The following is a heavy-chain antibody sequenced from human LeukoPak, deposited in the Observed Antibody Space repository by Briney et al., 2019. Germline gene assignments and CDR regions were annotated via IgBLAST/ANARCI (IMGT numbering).Heavy chain of an antibody. V-gene: IGHV3-48*01. Sequence: GGSLRLSCAASGFTFSSYSMNWVRQAPGKGLEWVSYISSSSSTIYYADSVKGRFTISRDNAKNSLYLQMNSLRAEDTAVYYCARDNCNYALPFDYWGQGTLVTVSS. CDR2: ISSSSSTI. D-gene: IGHD1-7*01. J-gene: IGHJ4*02. CDR1: GFTFSSYS. CDR3: ARDNCNYALPFDY.